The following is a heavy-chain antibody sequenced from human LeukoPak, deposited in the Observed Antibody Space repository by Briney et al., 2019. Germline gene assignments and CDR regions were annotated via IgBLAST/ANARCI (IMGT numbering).Heavy chain of an antibody. V-gene: IGHV4-4*03. CDR2: VHLNGNT. CDR1: GGSVTSTNW. J-gene: IGHJ4*02. D-gene: IGHD6-25*01. Sequence: RGTLSLTCGVSGGSVTSTNWWTWIRQPPGKGLEWIGEVHLNGNTNYNPSLYGRVTMSVDKSENHVSLKLTSLTAADTAVYYCAREGGPYRPLDYSGQGTLVTVTS. CDR3: AREGGPYRPLDY.